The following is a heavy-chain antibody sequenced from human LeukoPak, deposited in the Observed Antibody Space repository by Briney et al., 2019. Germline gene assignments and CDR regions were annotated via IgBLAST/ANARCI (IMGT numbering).Heavy chain of an antibody. D-gene: IGHD2-8*01. J-gene: IGHJ3*02. CDR2: INHSGST. CDR1: GGSFSGYY. CDR3: AEGTNYQDAFDI. V-gene: IGHV4-34*01. Sequence: SETLSLTCAVYGGSFSGYYWSWIRQPPGKGLEWIGEINHSGSTNYNPPLKSRVTISVDTSMNQFSLKLSSVTAADTAVYYCAEGTNYQDAFDIWGQGTMVTVSS.